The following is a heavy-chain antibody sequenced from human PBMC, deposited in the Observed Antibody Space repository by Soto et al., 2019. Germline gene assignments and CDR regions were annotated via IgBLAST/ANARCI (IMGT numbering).Heavy chain of an antibody. Sequence: PGGSLRLSCAASGFTFSSCAMSWVRQAPGKGLEWVSAISGSGGSTYYADSVKGRFTISRDNSKNTLYLQMNSLRAEDTAVYYCAKSRPDIVVVVAATRPNGMDVWGQGTTVTVSS. V-gene: IGHV3-23*01. CDR1: GFTFSSCA. D-gene: IGHD2-15*01. J-gene: IGHJ6*02. CDR2: ISGSGGST. CDR3: AKSRPDIVVVVAATRPNGMDV.